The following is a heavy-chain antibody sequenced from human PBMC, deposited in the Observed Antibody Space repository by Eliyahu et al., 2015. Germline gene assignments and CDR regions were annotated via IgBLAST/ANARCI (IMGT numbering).Heavy chain of an antibody. CDR2: ISSTSRSI. CDR1: GXTFSNYS. J-gene: IGHJ4*02. V-gene: IGHV3-21*01. D-gene: IGHD3-10*01. CDR3: ARGSYADRGWFDY. Sequence: DVQLVESGGGLVKPXGSLXLSCAXSGXTFSNYSMTWVRQXSGKGLEWVSTISSTSRSIYYADSMKGRFTISRDNARTSVFLQMSSLRVEDTALYYCARGSYADRGWFDYWGQGTPVAVSS.